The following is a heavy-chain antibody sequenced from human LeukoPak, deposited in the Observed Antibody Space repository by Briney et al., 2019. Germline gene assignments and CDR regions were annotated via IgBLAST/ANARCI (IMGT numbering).Heavy chain of an antibody. J-gene: IGHJ4*02. D-gene: IGHD5-18*01. CDR2: FFHSGST. Sequence: PSGTLSLTCAVSGGSISNNWWTWVRQPPGKGLEWIGEFFHSGSTNYSPSLKSRVTMSLDKSKNQFSLILYSVTAADTAVYYCARERGGYTYNHDYWGQGTLVSVSS. CDR3: ARERGGYTYNHDY. V-gene: IGHV4-4*02. CDR1: GGSISNNW.